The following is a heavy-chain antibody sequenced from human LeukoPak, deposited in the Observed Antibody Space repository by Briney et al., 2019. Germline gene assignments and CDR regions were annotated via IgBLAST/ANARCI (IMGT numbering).Heavy chain of an antibody. Sequence: GGSLRLPCAASGFTFSSYGMHWVRQAPGKGLEWVAVIWYDGSNKYYADSVKGRFTISRDNSKNTLYLQMNSLRAEDTAVYYCARERCGGDCYADYWGQGTLVTVSS. CDR3: ARERCGGDCYADY. CDR2: IWYDGSNK. D-gene: IGHD2-21*02. V-gene: IGHV3-33*01. CDR1: GFTFSSYG. J-gene: IGHJ4*02.